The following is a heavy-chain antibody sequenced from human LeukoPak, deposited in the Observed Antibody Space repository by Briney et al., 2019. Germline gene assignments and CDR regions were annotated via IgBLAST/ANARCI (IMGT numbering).Heavy chain of an antibody. J-gene: IGHJ4*02. CDR2: INPNSGGT. Sequence: ASVKVSCKASGSTFTGYYMHWVRQAPGQGLEWMGWINPNSGGTKYAQKFQGRVIMTRDTSISTVYMELSRLRSDDTAVYYCASQTFRGEYSYWGQGTLVPVSS. V-gene: IGHV1-2*02. D-gene: IGHD3-16*01. CDR1: GSTFTGYY. CDR3: ASQTFRGEYSY.